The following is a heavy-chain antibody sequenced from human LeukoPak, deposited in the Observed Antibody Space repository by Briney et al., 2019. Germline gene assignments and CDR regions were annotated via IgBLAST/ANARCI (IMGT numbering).Heavy chain of an antibody. J-gene: IGHJ4*02. CDR1: GFTLSDYW. D-gene: IGHD3-3*01. Sequence: PGGSLRLSCAASGFTLSDYWMSWVRQTPGKGLEWVANIKQDGSEKYYADSVKGRFTISRDNAKNSLYLQMNSLRAEDTAVYYCARESFVTIFGVVTSGDFYFDYWGQGTLVTVSS. CDR3: ARESFVTIFGVVTSGDFYFDY. V-gene: IGHV3-7*03. CDR2: IKQDGSEK.